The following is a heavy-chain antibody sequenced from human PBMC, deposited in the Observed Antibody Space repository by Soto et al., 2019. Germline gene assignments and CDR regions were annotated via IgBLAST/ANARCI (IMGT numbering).Heavy chain of an antibody. J-gene: IGHJ5*02. CDR1: GSTFSSYA. D-gene: IGHD2-2*01. V-gene: IGHV1-69*06. Sequence: QVQLVQSGAEVKKPGYSVKVSCKASGSTFSSYAISWVRQAAGQRLEWMGGIIPISGTANYAQKFQGRVTITADKSTSTAYMELSCVRSEDTAVYYWAREEGYCSSSSCYNWFDPWGQGTLVTVSS. CDR2: IIPISGTA. CDR3: AREEGYCSSSSCYNWFDP.